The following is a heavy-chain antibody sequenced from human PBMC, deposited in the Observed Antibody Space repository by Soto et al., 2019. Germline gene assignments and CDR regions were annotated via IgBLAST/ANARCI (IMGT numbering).Heavy chain of an antibody. Sequence: QVQLQESGPGLVKSSQTLSLTCTVSGGSISSGGNYWSWIRQHPGKGLEWIGYIYHSGSTYYNPSVERRVTVSVDTSKNQFSLKLNSVTAADTGVYYCAIFRMVRCVMYFFGMDVWGLGTTVTVSS. D-gene: IGHD3-10*01. J-gene: IGHJ6*02. V-gene: IGHV4-31*03. CDR1: GGSISSGGNY. CDR2: IYHSGST. CDR3: AIFRMVRCVMYFFGMDV.